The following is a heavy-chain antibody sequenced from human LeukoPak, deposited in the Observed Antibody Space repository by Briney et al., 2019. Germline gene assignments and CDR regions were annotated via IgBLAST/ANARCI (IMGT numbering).Heavy chain of an antibody. V-gene: IGHV3-30-3*02. CDR2: ISYDGSNK. CDR1: GFTFSSYA. CDR3: AKLKGYYGSGSFDP. J-gene: IGHJ5*02. Sequence: GGSLRLSCAASGFTFSSYAMHWVRQAPGKGLEWVAVISYDGSNKCYADSVKGRFTISRDNSKNTLYLQMNSLRAEDTAVYYCAKLKGYYGSGSFDPWGQGTLVTVSS. D-gene: IGHD3-10*01.